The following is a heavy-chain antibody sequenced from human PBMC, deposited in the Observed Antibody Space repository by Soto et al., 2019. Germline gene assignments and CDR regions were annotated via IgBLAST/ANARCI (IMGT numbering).Heavy chain of an antibody. CDR1: SASLGSHY. CDR2: IYHRGST. CDR3: ARARQTTGYFDH. Sequence: NPSETLSLTCIVSSASLGSHYWQWIRQPPGKGLEWIGYIYHRGSTNSNPSLKSRVSMSIDMSENHFSLKLTSVTAADTATYYCARARQTTGYFDHWGQGTLVTVS. V-gene: IGHV4-59*11. J-gene: IGHJ4*02. D-gene: IGHD3-22*01.